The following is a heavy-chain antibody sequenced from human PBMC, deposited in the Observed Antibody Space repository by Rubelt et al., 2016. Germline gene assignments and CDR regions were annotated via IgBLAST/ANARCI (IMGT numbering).Heavy chain of an antibody. V-gene: IGHV4-59*08. D-gene: IGHD3-22*01. Sequence: QVQLQESGPGLVKPSETLSLTCTVSGGSISSYYWSWIRQPPGKGLEWIGYIYYSGSTNYNPSLNSRVTISVDTSRNPFSMKLSDVTAADTAVYYCARSTYYYDSSGANDAFDIWGQGTMVTVSS. J-gene: IGHJ3*02. CDR1: GGSISSYY. CDR2: IYYSGST. CDR3: ARSTYYYDSSGANDAFDI.